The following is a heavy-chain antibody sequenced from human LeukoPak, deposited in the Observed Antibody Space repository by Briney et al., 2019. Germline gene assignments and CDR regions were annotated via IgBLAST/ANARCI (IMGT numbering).Heavy chain of an antibody. J-gene: IGHJ4*02. CDR2: IYSGGST. Sequence: GGSLRLSCATSGFSLSRNGMHWVRQAPGQGLEWVSVIYSGGSTYYADSVKGRFTISRDNAKNSLYLQLNSLRAEDTAVYYCAKGGSGDWSFGGQGTLVTVSS. CDR3: AKGGSGDWSF. V-gene: IGHV3-NL1*01. CDR1: GFSLSRNG. D-gene: IGHD2-21*02.